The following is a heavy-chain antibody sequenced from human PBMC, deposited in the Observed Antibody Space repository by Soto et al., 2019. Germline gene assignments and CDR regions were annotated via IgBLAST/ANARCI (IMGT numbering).Heavy chain of an antibody. CDR2: IYYSGST. D-gene: IGHD2-15*01. Sequence: PSETLSLTCTVSGGSISSSSYYWGWIRQPPGKGLEWIGSIYYSGSTYYNPSLKSRVTISVDTSKNQFSLKLSSVTAADTAVYYCARGAGPNCSGGSCYLITPGYYFDYWGQGTLVTVSS. CDR3: ARGAGPNCSGGSCYLITPGYYFDY. V-gene: IGHV4-39*07. J-gene: IGHJ4*02. CDR1: GGSISSSSYY.